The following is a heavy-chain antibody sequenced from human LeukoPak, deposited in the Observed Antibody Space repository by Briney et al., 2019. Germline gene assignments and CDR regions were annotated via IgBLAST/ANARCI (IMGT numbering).Heavy chain of an antibody. CDR3: ARAEVGTTGWFDP. Sequence: SQTLSLTCAISGDSASNKNAAWNWIRQSPSRALEWLGKTYYKSKWYNDYATSVKSRITINPDTSKNQISLQLNSVTPEDTAIYYCARAEVGTTGWFDPWGQGTLVTVSS. V-gene: IGHV6-1*01. J-gene: IGHJ5*02. CDR1: GDSASNKNAA. D-gene: IGHD1-26*01. CDR2: TYYKSKWYN.